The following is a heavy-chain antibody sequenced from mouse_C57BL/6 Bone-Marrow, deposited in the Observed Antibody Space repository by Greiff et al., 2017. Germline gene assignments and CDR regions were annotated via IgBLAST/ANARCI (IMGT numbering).Heavy chain of an antibody. J-gene: IGHJ3*01. CDR2: IDPANGNT. D-gene: IGHD2-3*01. CDR1: GLNIKNTY. CDR3: ARGGDGCYGRFAY. V-gene: IGHV14-3*01. Sequence: VQLKESVAELVRPGASVKLSCTASGLNIKNTYMHRVKQRPEQGLEWIGRIDPANGNTKYAPKFQGKATITADTSSNTAYLQLSSLTSEDTAIYYCARGGDGCYGRFAYWGQGTLVTVSA.